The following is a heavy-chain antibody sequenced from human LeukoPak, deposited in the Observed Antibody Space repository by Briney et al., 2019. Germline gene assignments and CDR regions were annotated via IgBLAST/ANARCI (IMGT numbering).Heavy chain of an antibody. CDR2: IRYDGSSK. Sequence: GGSLRLSCAASGFTFSSYGMHWVRQAPGKGLEWVAFIRYDGSSKYYADSVKGRFTVSRDNSKNTLYLQMNSLRAEDTAVYYCAKDPHIVATIGDWGQGTLVTVSS. D-gene: IGHD5-12*01. J-gene: IGHJ4*02. CDR1: GFTFSSYG. V-gene: IGHV3-30*02. CDR3: AKDPHIVATIGD.